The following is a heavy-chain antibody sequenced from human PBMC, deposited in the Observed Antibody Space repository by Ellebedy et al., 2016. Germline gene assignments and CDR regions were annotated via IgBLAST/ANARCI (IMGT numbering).Heavy chain of an antibody. V-gene: IGHV3-48*04. CDR2: ISSSSSTI. CDR1: GFTFSNAW. Sequence: GESLKISXAASGFTFSNAWMNWVRQAPGKGLEWVSYISSSSSTIYYADSVKGRFTISRDNAEDSLYLQMNSLRAEDTAVYYCARPDSGYGKGAFDYWGQGTLVTVSS. CDR3: ARPDSGYGKGAFDY. J-gene: IGHJ4*02. D-gene: IGHD5-12*01.